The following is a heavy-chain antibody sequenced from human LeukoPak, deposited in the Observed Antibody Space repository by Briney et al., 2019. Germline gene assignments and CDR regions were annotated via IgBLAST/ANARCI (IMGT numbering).Heavy chain of an antibody. CDR1: GFTFSYYW. CDR2: INSDGSSP. Sequence: GGSLRLSCAASGFTFSYYWMYWVRQAPGKGLVWVSRINSDGSSPTYADSVMGRFTISRDNAKNTLYLQMNSLRGEDTAVYYCAKDSGHYSSGWGPYYYGMDVWGQGTTVTVSS. CDR3: AKDSGHYSSGWGPYYYGMDV. J-gene: IGHJ6*02. D-gene: IGHD6-19*01. V-gene: IGHV3-74*01.